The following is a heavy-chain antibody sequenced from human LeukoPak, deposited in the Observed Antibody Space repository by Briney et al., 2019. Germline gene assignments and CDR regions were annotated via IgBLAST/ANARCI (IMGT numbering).Heavy chain of an antibody. Sequence: GGSLRLSCAASGFTFSSYAMSWVRQAPGKGLEWVSTISGSGSSTYYADSVKGRFTISRDNSKNTLYLQMDSLRAEDTAVYYCAKGQQTYYDFWSGSLAHYGMDVWGQGTTVTVSS. CDR1: GFTFSSYA. CDR2: ISGSGSST. V-gene: IGHV3-23*01. J-gene: IGHJ6*02. D-gene: IGHD3-3*01. CDR3: AKGQQTYYDFWSGSLAHYGMDV.